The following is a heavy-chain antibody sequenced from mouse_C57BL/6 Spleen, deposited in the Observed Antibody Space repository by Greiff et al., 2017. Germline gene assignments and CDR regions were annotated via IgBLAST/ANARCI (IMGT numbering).Heavy chain of an antibody. Sequence: EVQVVESGGGLVKPGGSLKLSCAASGFTFSDYGMHWVRQAPEKGLEWVAYISSGSSTIYYADTVKGRFTISRDNAKNTLFLQMTSLRSEDTAMYYCARVGDGYYGWFAYWGQGTLVTVSA. V-gene: IGHV5-17*01. CDR2: ISSGSSTI. CDR3: ARVGDGYYGWFAY. J-gene: IGHJ3*01. CDR1: GFTFSDYG. D-gene: IGHD2-3*01.